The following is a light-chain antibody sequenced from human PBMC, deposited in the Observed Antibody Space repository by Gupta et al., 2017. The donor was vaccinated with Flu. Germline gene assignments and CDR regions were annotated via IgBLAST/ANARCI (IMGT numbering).Light chain of an antibody. CDR1: EDIDMY. V-gene: IGKV1-33*01. J-gene: IGKJ3*01. CDR3: QQYYDGPHFT. Sequence: SDLCASVGDRVTSTCQANEDIDMYFNWYNHKPSKAPKLLIYDVSNWEPGVTSRFSGSGSGKDVTLTIRSRQQEEIGVYYCQQYYDGPHFTVGHGTKLDFK. CDR2: DVS.